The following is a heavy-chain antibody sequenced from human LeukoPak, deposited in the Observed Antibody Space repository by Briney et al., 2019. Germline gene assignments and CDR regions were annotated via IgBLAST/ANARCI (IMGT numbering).Heavy chain of an antibody. CDR2: ISSTSSTV. J-gene: IGHJ4*02. V-gene: IGHV3-48*01. CDR1: GFTFSSYS. D-gene: IGHD6-25*01. CDR3: ARDGASGYNSDFYFDY. Sequence: GGSLRLSCAVSGFTFSSYSMTWVRQAPGKGLEWVSYISSTSSTVYYADSVKGRFTISRDNVKNSLYLQMNSLRAEDTAVYYCARDGASGYNSDFYFDYWGLGVLVTVSS.